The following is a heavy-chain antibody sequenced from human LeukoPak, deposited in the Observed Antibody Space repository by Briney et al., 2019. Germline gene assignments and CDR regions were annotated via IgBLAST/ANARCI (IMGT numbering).Heavy chain of an antibody. CDR2: INRSGSNT. Sequence: GGSLRLSCAASGFPFSSFSMNWVRQAPGKGLEWVSSINRSGSNTYYADSLKGRFTISRDNSKNSLYLQLYSLRVEEQAAYYCARGDDYSRYYFDYWGQGTLFTVSS. D-gene: IGHD4-11*01. CDR3: ARGDDYSRYYFDY. J-gene: IGHJ4*02. V-gene: IGHV3-21*04. CDR1: GFPFSSFS.